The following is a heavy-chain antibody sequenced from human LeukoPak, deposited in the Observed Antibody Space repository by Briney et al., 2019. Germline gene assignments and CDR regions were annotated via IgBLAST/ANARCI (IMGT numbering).Heavy chain of an antibody. Sequence: SETLSLTCTVSGGSTSSYYWSWIRQPPGKGLEWIGYIYYSGSTSYNPSLKSRVTISVDTSKNQFSLKLSSVTAADTAVYYCARGPGSGSYWAFDYWGQGTLVTVSS. J-gene: IGHJ4*02. CDR1: GGSTSSYY. CDR3: ARGPGSGSYWAFDY. CDR2: IYYSGST. V-gene: IGHV4-59*01. D-gene: IGHD1-26*01.